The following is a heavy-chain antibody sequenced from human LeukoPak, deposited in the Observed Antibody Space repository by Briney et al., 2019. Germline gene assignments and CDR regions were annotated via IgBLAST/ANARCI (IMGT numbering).Heavy chain of an antibody. CDR1: GGSISSSNW. J-gene: IGHJ4*02. Sequence: SETLSLTCAVSGGSISSSNWWSWVRQPPGKGLEWIGEIYHSRSTNYNPSLKSRVTISVDKSKNQFSLKLSSVTAADTAVYYCARLNYYGSGRDFDYWGQGTLVTVSS. D-gene: IGHD3-10*01. V-gene: IGHV4-4*02. CDR3: ARLNYYGSGRDFDY. CDR2: IYHSRST.